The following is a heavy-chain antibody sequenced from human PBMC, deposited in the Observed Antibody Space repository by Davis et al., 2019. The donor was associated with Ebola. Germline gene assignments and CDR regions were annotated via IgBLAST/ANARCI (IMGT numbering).Heavy chain of an antibody. V-gene: IGHV3-48*01. J-gene: IGHJ2*01. CDR3: ARDLPGGDWYFDL. CDR1: GFTSSSYS. CDR2: ISSSSSTI. D-gene: IGHD1-14*01. Sequence: GESLKISCAASGFTSSSYSMNWVRQAPGKGLEWVSYISSSSSTIYYADSVKGRFTISRDNSKNTLYLQMSSLRAEDTAVYYCARDLPGGDWYFDLWGRGTLVTVSS.